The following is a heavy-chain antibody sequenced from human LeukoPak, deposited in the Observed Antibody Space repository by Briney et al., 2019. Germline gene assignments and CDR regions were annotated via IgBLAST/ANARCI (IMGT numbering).Heavy chain of an antibody. CDR2: ISAYNGNT. V-gene: IGHV1-18*04. J-gene: IGHJ4*02. CDR3: ARETGSYKGNYFDC. Sequence: GASVKVSCKASGYTFTDYGISWVRQAPGQGLEWMGWISAYNGNTNYAQKLQGRVTMTTDTSTSTAYMEVRSLRSDDTAVYYCARETGSYKGNYFDCWGQGALVTVSS. CDR1: GYTFTDYG. D-gene: IGHD3-9*01.